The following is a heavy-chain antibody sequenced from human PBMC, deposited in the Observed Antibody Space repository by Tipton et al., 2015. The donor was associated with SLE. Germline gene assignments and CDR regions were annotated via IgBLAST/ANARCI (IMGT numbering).Heavy chain of an antibody. V-gene: IGHV1-18*01. CDR2: ISAYNGNT. CDR1: GYTFNIYG. Sequence: QVQLVQSGVEVKKPGASVKVSCKASGYTFNIYGISWVRQAPGQGLEWMGWISAYNGNTNYAQKFQGRITMTTDTSTSTAYMELRSLRSDDTAFYYCVKDRPPRDWGQGTLVTVSS. J-gene: IGHJ4*02. CDR3: VKDRPPRD.